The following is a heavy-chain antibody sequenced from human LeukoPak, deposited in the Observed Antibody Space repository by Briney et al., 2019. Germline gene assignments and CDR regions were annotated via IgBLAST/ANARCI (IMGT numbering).Heavy chain of an antibody. D-gene: IGHD6-6*01. CDR2: IYYSGST. CDR1: GGSISSSSYY. CDR3: ARLYSSSSGRWFDP. V-gene: IGHV4-39*01. Sequence: SETLSLTCTVSGGSISSSSYYWGWIRQPPGKGLEWIGSIYYSGSTYYNPSLKSRVTISVDTSKNQFSLKLSSVTAADTAVYYCARLYSSSSGRWFDPWGQGTLVTVSS. J-gene: IGHJ5*02.